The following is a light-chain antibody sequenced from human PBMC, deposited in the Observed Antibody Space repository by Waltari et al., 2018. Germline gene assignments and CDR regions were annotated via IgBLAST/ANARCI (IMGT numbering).Light chain of an antibody. J-gene: IGLJ2*01. V-gene: IGLV1-51*01. CDR3: ATWDNNLKDVV. Sequence: QSVLTQPPSVSAAPGQKVTISCPGSSSNIGNYYVSWYYQLTGAAPKLLIYDNKARPSGIPDRLSASRSGTSASLGITGLQIGDEADYYCATWDNNLKDVVFGGGTKLTVL. CDR2: DNK. CDR1: SSNIGNYY.